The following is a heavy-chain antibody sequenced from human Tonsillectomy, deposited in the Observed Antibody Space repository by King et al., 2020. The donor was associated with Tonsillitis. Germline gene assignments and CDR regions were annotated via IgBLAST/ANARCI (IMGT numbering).Heavy chain of an antibody. CDR3: PRDYGLN. Sequence: QLQESGPGLVKPSETLSLTCAVSGGSISSSPYYWGWIRQPPGKGLEWIGSFYYSGNTYYNPSLKSRVTISVDTSKNQFSLSLTSVTAADTAVYYCPRDYGLNWGQGTLVTVSS. CDR1: GGSISSSPYY. D-gene: IGHD4-17*01. V-gene: IGHV4-39*01. CDR2: FYYSGNT. J-gene: IGHJ4*02.